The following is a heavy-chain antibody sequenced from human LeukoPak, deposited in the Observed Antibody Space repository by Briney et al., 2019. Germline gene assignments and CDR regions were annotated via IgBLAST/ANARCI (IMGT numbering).Heavy chain of an antibody. CDR3: GRFVSGNFGRGDY. D-gene: IGHD3-3*01. J-gene: IGHJ4*02. CDR1: AFTFGDYA. CDR2: ISGSSDYI. Sequence: GGSLRLSCAASAFTFGDYAMHWVRHAPGKGLEWVSGISGSSDYIRYADSVKGRFTISRDNAKNTLYLQMNSLRAEDTAVYYCGRFVSGNFGRGDYWGQGSLVTVSS. V-gene: IGHV3-9*01.